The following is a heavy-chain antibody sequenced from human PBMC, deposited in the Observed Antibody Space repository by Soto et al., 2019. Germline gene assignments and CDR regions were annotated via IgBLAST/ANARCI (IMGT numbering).Heavy chain of an antibody. D-gene: IGHD1-7*01. Sequence: SETLSLTCTVSGGSISSSSYYWGWIRQPPGKGLEWIGSIYYSGSTYYNPSLKSRVTISVDTSKNQFSLKLSSVTAADTAVYYCARLRPASQLELPHRYYFDYWGQGTLVTVSS. V-gene: IGHV4-39*01. J-gene: IGHJ4*02. CDR1: GGSISSSSYY. CDR3: ARLRPASQLELPHRYYFDY. CDR2: IYYSGST.